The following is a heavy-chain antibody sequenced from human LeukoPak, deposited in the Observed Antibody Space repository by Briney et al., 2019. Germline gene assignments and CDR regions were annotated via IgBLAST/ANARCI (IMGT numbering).Heavy chain of an antibody. Sequence: KPSETLSLTCTVSGGSISSYYWSWIRQPPGKGLEWIGYIYYSGSTNYNPSLKSRVTISVDTSKNQFSLKLSSVTAADTAVYYCARHPGSGSYATSPYYYYYYGMDVWGQGTTVTVSS. J-gene: IGHJ6*02. D-gene: IGHD3-10*01. CDR2: IYYSGST. CDR1: GGSISSYY. CDR3: ARHPGSGSYATSPYYYYYYGMDV. V-gene: IGHV4-59*08.